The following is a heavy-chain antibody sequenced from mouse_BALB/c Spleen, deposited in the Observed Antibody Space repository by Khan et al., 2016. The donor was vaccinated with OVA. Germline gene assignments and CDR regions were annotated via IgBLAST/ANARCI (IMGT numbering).Heavy chain of an antibody. CDR3: ARQEGFITLAWFAY. Sequence: EVELVESGGGLVQPGGSLKLSCAASGFTFSTNAMSWVRQTPEKRLEWVATRSSGGSYTYYVDSVKGRITICRDNAKNTLYLQMSSLRSEDTAMHYCARQEGFITLAWFAYWGQCTLVTVSA. CDR2: RSSGGSYT. V-gene: IGHV5-9-3*01. D-gene: IGHD1-2*01. J-gene: IGHJ3*01. CDR1: GFTFSTNA.